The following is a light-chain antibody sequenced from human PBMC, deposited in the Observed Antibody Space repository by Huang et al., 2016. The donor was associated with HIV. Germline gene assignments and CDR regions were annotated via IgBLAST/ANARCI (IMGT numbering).Light chain of an antibody. Sequence: EIVMTQSPATLSVSPGERVTLSCRASQSVRSNLAWYQQKAGQAPRLLIYDASNRATDIPARFSGSGSGTEVTLTISSLQSEDFAVYYCQYYNNWPIMYTFGQGTKLEV. CDR1: QSVRSN. CDR2: DAS. J-gene: IGKJ2*01. CDR3: QYYNNWPIMYT. V-gene: IGKV3-15*01.